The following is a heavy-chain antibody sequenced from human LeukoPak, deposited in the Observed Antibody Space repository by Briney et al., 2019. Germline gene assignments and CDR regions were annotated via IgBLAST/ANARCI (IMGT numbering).Heavy chain of an antibody. D-gene: IGHD7-27*01. CDR1: GYTFTGYY. Sequence: GASVTVSCKASGYTFTGYYMHWVRQAPGQGLEWMGRVNPNSGGTNYAQKFQGRVTMTRDTSISTAYMELSRRRSDDTAVYYCALSLGNPSNDYWGQGTLVTVSS. J-gene: IGHJ4*02. CDR2: VNPNSGGT. CDR3: ALSLGNPSNDY. V-gene: IGHV1-2*06.